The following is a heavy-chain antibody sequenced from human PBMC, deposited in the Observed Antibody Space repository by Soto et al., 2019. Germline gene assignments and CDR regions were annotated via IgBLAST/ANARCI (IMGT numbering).Heavy chain of an antibody. D-gene: IGHD6-19*01. CDR3: STIAVAGRLIDY. J-gene: IGHJ4*02. CDR2: IYYSGST. CDR1: GGSITSYY. Sequence: QVQLQESGPGLVKPSETLSLTCTVSGGSITSYYWSWIRQPPGKGLEWIGYIYYSGSTNYNPSLKSRVTISVDTSKNQFSLRLSSVTAADTAVYYCSTIAVAGRLIDYWGQGTLVTVSS. V-gene: IGHV4-59*01.